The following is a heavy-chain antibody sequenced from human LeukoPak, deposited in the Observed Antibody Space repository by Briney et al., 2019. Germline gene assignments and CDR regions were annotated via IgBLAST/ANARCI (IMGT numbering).Heavy chain of an antibody. CDR1: GFTFSSYG. J-gene: IGHJ4*02. D-gene: IGHD4-17*01. CDR2: ISYDGSNK. V-gene: IGHV3-30*18. CDR3: AKALGGDYVMAFDY. Sequence: GGSLRLSCAASGFTFSSYGMHWVRQAPGKGLEWVAVISYDGSNKYYADSVKGRFTISRDNSKNTLYLQMNSLRAEDTAVYYCAKALGGDYVMAFDYWGQGTLVTVSS.